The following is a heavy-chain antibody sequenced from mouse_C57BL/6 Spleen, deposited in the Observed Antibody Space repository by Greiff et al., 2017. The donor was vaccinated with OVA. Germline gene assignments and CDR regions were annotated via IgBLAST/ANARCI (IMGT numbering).Heavy chain of an antibody. D-gene: IGHD2-1*01. V-gene: IGHV1-15*01. CDR2: IDPETGGT. CDR3: TRRRDGNYDYFDY. J-gene: IGHJ2*01. CDR1: GYTFTDYE. Sequence: SGAELVRPGASVTLSCKASGYTFTDYEMHWVKQTPVHGLEWIGAIDPETGGTAYNQKFKGKAILTADKSSSTAYMELRSLTSEDSAVYYCTRRRDGNYDYFDYWGQGTTLTVSS.